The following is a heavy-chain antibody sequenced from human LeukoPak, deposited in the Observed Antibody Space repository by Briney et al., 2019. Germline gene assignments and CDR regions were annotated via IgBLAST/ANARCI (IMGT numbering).Heavy chain of an antibody. V-gene: IGHV3-21*04. D-gene: IGHD2-2*01. Sequence: PGGSLRLSCAAPGFTFSSYSMNWVRQAPGKGLEWVSSISSSSSYIYYADSVKGRFTISRDNSKNTLYLQMNSLRAEDTAVYYCAKARDIVVVPAATPLDYWGQGTLVTVSS. CDR1: GFTFSSYS. J-gene: IGHJ4*02. CDR3: AKARDIVVVPAATPLDY. CDR2: ISSSSSYI.